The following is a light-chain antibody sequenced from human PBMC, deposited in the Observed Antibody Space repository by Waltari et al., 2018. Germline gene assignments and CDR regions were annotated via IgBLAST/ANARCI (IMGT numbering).Light chain of an antibody. V-gene: IGKV4-1*01. CDR3: QQYYITPPT. CDR1: QSVLSSSNNKNF. J-gene: IGKJ1*01. Sequence: DLVMTQSPDSLTVSLGERATVNCKSRQSVLSSSNNKNFLAWYQQKPGQPPKLLIYWASTRGSGVPDRFSGSGSGTDFTLTISSLQAEDVAVYYCQQYYITPPTFGQGTKVEIK. CDR2: WAS.